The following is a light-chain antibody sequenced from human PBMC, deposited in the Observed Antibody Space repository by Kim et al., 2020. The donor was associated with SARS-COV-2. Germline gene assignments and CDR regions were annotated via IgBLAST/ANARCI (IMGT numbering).Light chain of an antibody. Sequence: GQTVRITCQGDSLRSYYASWYQQKPGQAPVLVIYGKNNRPSGIPDRFSGSSSGNTASLTITGVQAEDEADYYCNSRDSSGNHLNWVFGGGTKLTVL. V-gene: IGLV3-19*01. CDR1: SLRSYY. CDR3: NSRDSSGNHLNWV. CDR2: GKN. J-gene: IGLJ3*02.